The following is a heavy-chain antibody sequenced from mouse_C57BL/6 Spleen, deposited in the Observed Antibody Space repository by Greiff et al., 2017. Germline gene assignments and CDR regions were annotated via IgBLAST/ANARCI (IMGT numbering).Heavy chain of an antibody. V-gene: IGHV1-42*01. Sequence: EVQLQQSGPELVKPGASVKISCKASGYSFTGYYMNWVKQSPEKSLEWIGEINPSTGGTTYNQKFKAKATLTVDNSSSTAYMQLKSLTSEDSAVYYCARSNSYVDDWGQGTTLTVSS. CDR3: ARSNSYVDD. CDR1: GYSFTGYY. J-gene: IGHJ2*01. CDR2: INPSTGGT.